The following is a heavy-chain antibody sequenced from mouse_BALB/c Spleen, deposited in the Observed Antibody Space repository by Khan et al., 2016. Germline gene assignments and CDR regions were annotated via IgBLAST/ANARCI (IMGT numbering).Heavy chain of an antibody. CDR1: GYSITSDYA. CDR3: ARGGGNYRGFAY. J-gene: IGHJ3*01. CDR2: ISYSGST. V-gene: IGHV3-2*02. D-gene: IGHD2-1*01. Sequence: EVQLQESGPGLVKPSQSLSLTCTVTGYSITSDYAWNWIRQFPGNKLEWMGYISYSGSTSYNPSLKSRISITRDTSKNQFFLQLNSVTTEDTATYDWARGGGNYRGFAYWGQGTLVTVSA.